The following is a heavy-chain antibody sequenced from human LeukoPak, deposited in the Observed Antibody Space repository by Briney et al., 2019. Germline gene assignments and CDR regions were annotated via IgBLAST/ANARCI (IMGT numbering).Heavy chain of an antibody. CDR3: ARDILEPYDFWSGYPEGIDY. J-gene: IGHJ4*02. D-gene: IGHD3-3*01. CDR1: GFTFSSYW. Sequence: GGSLRLSCAASGFTFSSYWMSWVRQAPGKGLEWVANIKQDGSEKYYVDSVKGRFTISRDNAKNSLYLQMNSLRAEDTAVYYCARDILEPYDFWSGYPEGIDYWGQGTLVTVSS. V-gene: IGHV3-7*01. CDR2: IKQDGSEK.